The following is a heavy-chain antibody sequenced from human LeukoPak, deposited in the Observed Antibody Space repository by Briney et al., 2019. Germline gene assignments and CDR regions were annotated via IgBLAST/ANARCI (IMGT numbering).Heavy chain of an antibody. CDR1: VYTFTRYG. Sequence: GASVKVSCKASVYTFTRYGISWVRQAPGQGLEGRGWISAYNGNTNYAQKLEGRVTMTTDTSTSTAYMELRSLRSDDTAVYYCARRRYDILTGYYETHTFDYWGQGTLLTVSS. CDR3: ARRRYDILTGYYETHTFDY. D-gene: IGHD3-9*01. J-gene: IGHJ4*02. CDR2: ISAYNGNT. V-gene: IGHV1-18*04.